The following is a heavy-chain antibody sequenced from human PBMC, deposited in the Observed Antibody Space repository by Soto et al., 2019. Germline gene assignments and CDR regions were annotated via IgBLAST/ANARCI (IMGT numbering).Heavy chain of an antibody. D-gene: IGHD3-22*01. Sequence: GGSLRLSCAASGFTFSSYAMSWVRQAPGKGLEWVSAISGSGGSTYYADSVKGRFTISRDNSKNTLYLQMNSLRAEDTAVYYCAKDLERAMIVVLTPPGYWGQGTLVTVSS. J-gene: IGHJ1*01. V-gene: IGHV3-23*01. CDR3: AKDLERAMIVVLTPPGY. CDR2: ISGSGGST. CDR1: GFTFSSYA.